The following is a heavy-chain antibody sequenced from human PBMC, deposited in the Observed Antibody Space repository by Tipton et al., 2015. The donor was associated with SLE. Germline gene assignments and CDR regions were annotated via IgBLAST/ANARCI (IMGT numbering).Heavy chain of an antibody. CDR2: INHRGSS. D-gene: IGHD2-2*02. V-gene: IGHV4-34*01. CDR3: ARMEYQLLYPYYYYGMDV. Sequence: TLSLTCAVFGGSFSDYYWSWIRQPPGKGLEWIGEINHRGSSNYNPSLKSRVTMSLDTSKNQFSLKVTSVTAADTAVYYCARMEYQLLYPYYYYGMDVWGQGTTVTVSS. J-gene: IGHJ6*02. CDR1: GGSFSDYY.